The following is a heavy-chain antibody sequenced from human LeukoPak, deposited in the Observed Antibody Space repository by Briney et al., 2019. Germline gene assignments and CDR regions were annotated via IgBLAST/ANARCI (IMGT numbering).Heavy chain of an antibody. V-gene: IGHV3-30*02. CDR2: IRYDGSNK. CDR1: GFTFSSYG. J-gene: IGHJ4*02. CDR3: AKDCESGYSGSSTFDY. Sequence: GGSLRLSCAASGFTFSSYGMHCVRQAPGKGLEWVAFIRYDGSNKYYADSVKGRFTISRDNSKNTLYLQMNSLRAEDTAVYYCAKDCESGYSGSSTFDYWGQGTLVTVSS. D-gene: IGHD1-26*01.